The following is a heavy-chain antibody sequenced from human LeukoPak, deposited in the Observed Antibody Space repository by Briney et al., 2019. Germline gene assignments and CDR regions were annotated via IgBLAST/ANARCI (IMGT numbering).Heavy chain of an antibody. CDR2: INHSGST. V-gene: IGHV4-34*01. Sequence: SETLSLTCAVYGGSFSGYYWSWIRQPPGKGLEWIGEINHSGSTNYNPSLKSRVTISVDTSKNQFSLKLSSVTAADTAVYYCASVDVGFALLLRYWGQGTLVTVSS. D-gene: IGHD2-15*01. CDR3: ASVDVGFALLLRY. CDR1: GGSFSGYY. J-gene: IGHJ4*02.